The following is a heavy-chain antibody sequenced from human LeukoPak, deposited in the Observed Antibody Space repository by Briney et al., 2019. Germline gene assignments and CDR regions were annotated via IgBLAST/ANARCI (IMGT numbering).Heavy chain of an antibody. CDR3: ARDLGSGWMEGYFVY. D-gene: IGHD6-19*01. CDR2: IWYDGSNK. J-gene: IGHJ4*02. V-gene: IGHV3-33*01. Sequence: GGSLRLSCAASGFTFSSYGTHWVRQAPVKGLEWVAVIWYDGSNKYYADSVKGRFTISRDNSQNTLYLQMNSLRAEDTAVYYCARDLGSGWMEGYFVYWGQGTLVTVSS. CDR1: GFTFSSYG.